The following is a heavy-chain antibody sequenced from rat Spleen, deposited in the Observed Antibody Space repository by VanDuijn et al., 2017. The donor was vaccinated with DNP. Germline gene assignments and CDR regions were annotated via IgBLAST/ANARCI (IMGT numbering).Heavy chain of an antibody. J-gene: IGHJ4*01. CDR2: ITYDGSRT. D-gene: IGHD1-11*01. CDR1: GFTFSDYN. V-gene: IGHV5S10*01. CDR3: TPFEGTSS. Sequence: EVQLVESGGDLVQSGRSLKVSCAASGFTFSDYNMAWVRQAPKKGLEWVATITYDGSRTYCRDSVKGRFTISRDNTQSTLYLQMDGLRSEDTAAYYCTPFEGTSSWGQGTSFTVSS.